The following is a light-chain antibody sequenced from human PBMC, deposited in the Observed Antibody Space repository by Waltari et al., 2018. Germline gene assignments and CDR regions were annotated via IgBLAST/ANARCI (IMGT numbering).Light chain of an antibody. CDR2: KAS. Sequence: DIQMSQYPSTLSASVGARVTITCRASQSISSWLAWYQQKPGKAPKLLVYKASSLKSGVPARFSGSGSGTEFTLTISSLQPDDFATYYCQHYNLHSETFGQGTKLEIK. V-gene: IGKV1-5*03. CDR3: QHYNLHSET. J-gene: IGKJ2*01. CDR1: QSISSW.